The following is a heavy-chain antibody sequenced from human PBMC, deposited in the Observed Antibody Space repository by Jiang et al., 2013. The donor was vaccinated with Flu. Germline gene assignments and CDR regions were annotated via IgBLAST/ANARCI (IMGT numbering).Heavy chain of an antibody. Sequence: SCKASGYTFTGYYMHWVRQAPGQGLEWMGWINPNSGGTNYAQKFQGRVTMTRDTSISTAYMELSRLRSDDTAVYYCARGAIFAGEFDYWGQGTLVTVSS. CDR2: INPNSGGT. CDR3: ARGAIFAGEFDY. V-gene: IGHV1-2*02. J-gene: IGHJ4*02. CDR1: GYTFTGYY. D-gene: IGHD3-3*01.